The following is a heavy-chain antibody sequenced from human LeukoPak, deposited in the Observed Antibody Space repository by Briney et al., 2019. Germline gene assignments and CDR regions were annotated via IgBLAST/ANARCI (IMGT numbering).Heavy chain of an antibody. J-gene: IGHJ4*02. Sequence: GGSLRLSCAASGFTFSSYAMSWVRQAPGKGPQWVSAISISGGSTYYADSVKGRFTISRDNSKNTLYLQMNSLRAEDTAVYYCAKDLDIAAAHWGQGTLVTVSS. CDR2: ISISGGST. CDR1: GFTFSSYA. V-gene: IGHV3-23*01. D-gene: IGHD6-13*01. CDR3: AKDLDIAAAH.